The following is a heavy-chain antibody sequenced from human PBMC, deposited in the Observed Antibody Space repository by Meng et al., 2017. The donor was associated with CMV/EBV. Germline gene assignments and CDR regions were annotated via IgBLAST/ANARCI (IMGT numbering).Heavy chain of an antibody. CDR1: GFTFSNYW. CDR2: IDTDGTIT. CDR3: TRDAADSSSPAWFDP. D-gene: IGHD6-13*01. Sequence: ASGFTFSNYWMHWVRQAPGKGLVWVSRIDTDGTITSYADSVKGRFTVSRDNSKNTLYLQMNSLRAEDTAVYYCTRDAADSSSPAWFDPWGQGTLVTSPQ. V-gene: IGHV3-74*01. J-gene: IGHJ5*02.